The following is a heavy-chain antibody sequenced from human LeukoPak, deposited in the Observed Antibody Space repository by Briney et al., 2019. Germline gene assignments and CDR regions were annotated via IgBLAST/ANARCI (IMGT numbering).Heavy chain of an antibody. V-gene: IGHV1-2*02. J-gene: IGHJ3*02. D-gene: IGHD3-10*01. CDR3: ARDKVPYYHGSGSYQTDAFDI. Sequence: ASVKVSCKASGYTFTGYYMHWVRQAPGQGLEWMGWINPNSGGTNYAQKFQGRVTMTRDTSISTAYMELSRLRSDGTAVYYCARDKVPYYHGSGSYQTDAFDIWGQGTMVTVSS. CDR2: INPNSGGT. CDR1: GYTFTGYY.